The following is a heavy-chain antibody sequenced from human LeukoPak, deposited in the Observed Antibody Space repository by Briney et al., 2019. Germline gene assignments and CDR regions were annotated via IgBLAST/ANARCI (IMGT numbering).Heavy chain of an antibody. D-gene: IGHD3-3*01. CDR2: IYYSGST. CDR3: ASLIFGVALYNWFDP. V-gene: IGHV4-39*01. J-gene: IGHJ5*02. CDR1: GDSISSSSYY. Sequence: PSETLSLTCTVSGDSISSSSYYWGWIRQPPGKGLEWIGSIYYSGSTSYNPSLKSRVTISVATSKNQFSLKLSPVTAADTAVYYCASLIFGVALYNWFDPWGQGTLVTVSS.